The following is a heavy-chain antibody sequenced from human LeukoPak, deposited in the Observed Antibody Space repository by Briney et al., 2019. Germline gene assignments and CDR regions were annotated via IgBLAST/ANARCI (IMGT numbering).Heavy chain of an antibody. Sequence: PSETLSLTCTVSGGSISSSSYYWGWIRQPPGKGLEWIGSIYYSGSTYYNPSLKSRVTISVDTSKNQFSLQLSSVTPEDTAVYYCARTHEGFDYWGQGTLVTVSS. J-gene: IGHJ4*02. CDR1: GGSISSSSYY. CDR2: IYYSGST. V-gene: IGHV4-39*07. CDR3: ARTHEGFDY.